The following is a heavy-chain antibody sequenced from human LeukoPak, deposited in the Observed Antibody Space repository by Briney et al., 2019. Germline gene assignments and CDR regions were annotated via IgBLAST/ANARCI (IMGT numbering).Heavy chain of an antibody. CDR2: ISSSGGST. V-gene: IGHV3-23*01. CDR1: GFTFSSYA. CDR3: AKGFSLYGSGVGY. J-gene: IGHJ4*02. Sequence: PGGSLRLSCAASGFTFSSYAMSWVRQAPGKGLEWVSAISSSGGSTYYADSVKGRFSISRDDSKNTLYLQMNSLRAEDTAVYYCAKGFSLYGSGVGYWGQGTLVTVSS. D-gene: IGHD3-10*01.